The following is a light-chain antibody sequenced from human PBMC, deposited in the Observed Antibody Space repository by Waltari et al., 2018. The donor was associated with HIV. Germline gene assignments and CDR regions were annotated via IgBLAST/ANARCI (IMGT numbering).Light chain of an antibody. CDR2: RSD. CDR1: RSNIGSNY. CDR3: ASWDDNLSGWV. V-gene: IGLV1-47*01. J-gene: IGLJ3*02. Sequence: QSVLTQPPSASGTPGQSVSISCSASRSNIGSNYVYWYQHLPGTTPKVVIYRSDQRPSGVPDRFSGSNSGTSASLAISGLRSEDEAHYYCASWDDNLSGWVFGGGTKLTVL.